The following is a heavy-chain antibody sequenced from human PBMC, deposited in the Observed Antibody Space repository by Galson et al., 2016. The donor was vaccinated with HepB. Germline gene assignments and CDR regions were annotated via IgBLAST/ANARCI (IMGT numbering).Heavy chain of an antibody. J-gene: IGHJ4*02. D-gene: IGHD5-18*01. V-gene: IGHV4-34*01. CDR3: ARGKGDGYSYGYYDY. CDR2: INHSGST. Sequence: QPPGKGLEWIGEINHSGSTNYNPSLKSRVTMSVDRSKNQFSLKLSSVIAADTAVYFCARGKGDGYSYGYYDYWGQGTRVTASS.